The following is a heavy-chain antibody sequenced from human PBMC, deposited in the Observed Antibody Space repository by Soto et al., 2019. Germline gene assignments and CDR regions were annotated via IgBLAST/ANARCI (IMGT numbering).Heavy chain of an antibody. J-gene: IGHJ5*02. D-gene: IGHD2-2*01. CDR2: ISTYNGNT. CDR3: AACTRPSCHRGRGWFGP. CDR1: GYTFSNYG. Sequence: ASVKVSCKASGYTFSNYGITWVRQAPGQGLEWMGWISTYNGNTNYAKKVQGRVTTTIDTSTSTAYMELRSLTSDDTAIHYCAACTRPSCHRGRGWFGPWGQGTLVTVSS. V-gene: IGHV1-18*04.